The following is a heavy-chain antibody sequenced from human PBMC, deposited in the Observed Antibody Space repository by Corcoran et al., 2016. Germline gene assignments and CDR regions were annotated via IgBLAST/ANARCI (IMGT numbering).Heavy chain of an antibody. V-gene: IGHV1-46*01. D-gene: IGHD6-13*01. CDR2: VNPSDGST. CDR3: ARDGSGSSSWSSGRY. J-gene: IGHJ4*02. CDR1: GDTFTSYY. Sequence: QVQLVQSGAEVKKPGASVKVSCKASGDTFTSYYMHWVRQAPGQGLECMGIVNPSDGSTSYAQKFQGRVTMTWDTSTSTLDMELSSLGSEDTAVYYCARDGSGSSSWSSGRYWGQGTLVTVSS.